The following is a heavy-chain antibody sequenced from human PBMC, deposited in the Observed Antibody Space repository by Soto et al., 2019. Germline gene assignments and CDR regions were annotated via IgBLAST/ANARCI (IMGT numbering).Heavy chain of an antibody. Sequence: EVQLVESGGGLVEPGRSLRLSCAASGFTFDDYAMHWVRQAPGKGLEWVSGINWNSGGIDYADSVKGRFTISRDNAKNSLYLQMNSLRPEDTALYYCAKNRRTADYSLHYFDSWGQGTLVIVSS. J-gene: IGHJ4*02. CDR3: AKNRRTADYSLHYFDS. CDR2: INWNSGGI. V-gene: IGHV3-9*01. D-gene: IGHD2-21*01. CDR1: GFTFDDYA.